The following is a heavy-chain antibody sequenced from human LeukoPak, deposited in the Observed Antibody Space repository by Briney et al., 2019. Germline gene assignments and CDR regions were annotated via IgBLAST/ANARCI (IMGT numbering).Heavy chain of an antibody. CDR2: IYSGGST. J-gene: IGHJ4*02. CDR3: ASIPYSSGWYYFDY. V-gene: IGHV3-66*01. Sequence: PGGSLRLSCAASGFTVSSNYMSWVRQAPGKGLEWVSVIYSGGSTYYADSVKGRFTISRDNSKNTLYLQMNSLRAEDTAVYYCASIPYSSGWYYFDYWGQGTLVTVSS. CDR1: GFTVSSNY. D-gene: IGHD6-19*01.